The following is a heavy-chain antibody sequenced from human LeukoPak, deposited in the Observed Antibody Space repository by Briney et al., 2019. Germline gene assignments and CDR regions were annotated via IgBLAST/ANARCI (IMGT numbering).Heavy chain of an antibody. J-gene: IGHJ3*02. V-gene: IGHV1-8*01. CDR3: ARALGYYYDSSGYRI. CDR2: MNPNSGNT. Sequence: ASVKVSCKASGYTFTSYDINWVRQATGQGLEWMGWMNPNSGNTGYAQKFQGRVTMTRNTSISTAYMELSSLRSEDTAVYYCARALGYYYDSSGYRIWGQGTMVTVSS. CDR1: GYTFTSYD. D-gene: IGHD3-22*01.